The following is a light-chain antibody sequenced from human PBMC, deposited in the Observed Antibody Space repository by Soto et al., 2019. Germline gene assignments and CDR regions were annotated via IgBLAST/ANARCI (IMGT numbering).Light chain of an antibody. CDR1: SSDVGGYNY. J-gene: IGLJ1*01. V-gene: IGLV2-8*01. CDR3: NSYAGSNTYV. Sequence: QSVLTQPPSASGSPGQSVTISCTGTSSDVGGYNYVSWYQQYPGKAPKLMIYDVSKRPSGVPDRFSGSKTANTASLTVSGLQAEDEAEYYCNSYAGSNTYVFGTGTKLTVL. CDR2: DVS.